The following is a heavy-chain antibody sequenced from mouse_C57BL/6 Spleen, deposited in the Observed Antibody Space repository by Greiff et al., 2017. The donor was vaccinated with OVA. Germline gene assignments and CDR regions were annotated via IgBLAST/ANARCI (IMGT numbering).Heavy chain of an antibody. D-gene: IGHD4-1*01. J-gene: IGHJ4*01. V-gene: IGHV6-3*01. Sequence: EVKVEESGGGLVQPGGSMKLSCVASGFTFSNYWMNWVRQSPEKGLEWVAQIRLKSDNYATHYAESVKGRFTISRDDSKSSVYLQMNNLRAEDTGIYYSTGLTDYAMDYWGQGTSVTVSS. CDR3: TGLTDYAMDY. CDR2: IRLKSDNYAT. CDR1: GFTFSNYW.